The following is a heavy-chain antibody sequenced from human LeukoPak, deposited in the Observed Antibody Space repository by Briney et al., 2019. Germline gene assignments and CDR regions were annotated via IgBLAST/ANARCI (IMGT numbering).Heavy chain of an antibody. CDR3: TRAPAAYSTAWND. J-gene: IGHJ4*02. CDR1: GYTFTDYY. V-gene: IGHV1-2*06. Sequence: ASVKVSCKASGYTFTDYYMHWVRQAPGQGLEWMGRINPNSGGTNYAQKFPGRVTMTRDTSINTAYMDLSRLTSDDTAVYFCTRAPAAYSTAWNDWGQGTLVTVSS. CDR2: INPNSGGT. D-gene: IGHD6-19*01.